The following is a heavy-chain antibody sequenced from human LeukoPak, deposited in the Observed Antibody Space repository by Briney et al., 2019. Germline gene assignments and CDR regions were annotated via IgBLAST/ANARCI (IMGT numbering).Heavy chain of an antibody. J-gene: IGHJ4*02. V-gene: IGHV4-61*01. CDR1: GGSISSGSYY. CDR3: ARKDGPFDY. Sequence: SETLSLTCTVSGGSISSGSYYWSWIRQSPGRGLEWIGDISDSGRTSYNPSLMSRVTISVDTSKNQFSLKVNSVTAADTAVYYCARKDGPFDYWGQGTLVTVSS. D-gene: IGHD5-24*01. CDR2: ISDSGRT.